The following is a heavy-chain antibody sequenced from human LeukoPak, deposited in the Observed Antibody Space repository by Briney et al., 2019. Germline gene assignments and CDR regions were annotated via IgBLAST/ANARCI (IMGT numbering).Heavy chain of an antibody. Sequence: PSETLSLTCTVSGGSFSSHYWSWIRQPPGKGLEWIGYISYIGSTNYNPSLKSRVTISIDTSKNQFSLNLTSVTPADTAVYYCARVGSGSFRDWGQGTLVTVSS. CDR2: ISYIGST. V-gene: IGHV4-59*11. CDR1: GGSFSSHY. D-gene: IGHD1-26*01. CDR3: ARVGSGSFRD. J-gene: IGHJ4*02.